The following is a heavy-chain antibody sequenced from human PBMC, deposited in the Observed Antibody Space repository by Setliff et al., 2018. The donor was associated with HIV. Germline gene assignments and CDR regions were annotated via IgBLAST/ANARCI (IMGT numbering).Heavy chain of an antibody. J-gene: IGHJ3*02. Sequence: ASVKVSCKASGYIFSNFAMHWVRQAPGQRLEWMGWINAGNGNTKYSQKFQDRVTITRDISAITAYMELSSLRSEDTAVYYCARDPDSGYDSGAFDIWGQGTMVTVSS. CDR2: INAGNGNT. CDR3: ARDPDSGYDSGAFDI. CDR1: GYIFSNFA. V-gene: IGHV1-3*01. D-gene: IGHD5-12*01.